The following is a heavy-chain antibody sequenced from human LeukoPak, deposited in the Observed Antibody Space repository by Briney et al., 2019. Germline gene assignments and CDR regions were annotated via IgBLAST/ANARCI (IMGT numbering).Heavy chain of an antibody. Sequence: GESLKISCAASGFTLSSYGMHWVRQAPGKGLEWVAVISYDGKNQYYADSVKGRFTISRDSSKNTLYLQMNSLRAEDTAVYYCARLMYYFDSSGYSIDYWGQGTLVTVSS. CDR3: ARLMYYFDSSGYSIDY. CDR2: ISYDGKNQ. J-gene: IGHJ4*02. V-gene: IGHV3-30*03. D-gene: IGHD3-22*01. CDR1: GFTLSSYG.